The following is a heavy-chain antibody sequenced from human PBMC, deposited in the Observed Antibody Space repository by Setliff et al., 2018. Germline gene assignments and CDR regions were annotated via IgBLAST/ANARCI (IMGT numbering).Heavy chain of an antibody. CDR3: AKDSHEFWSGNYKNWVDP. CDR1: GFTFSDFA. CDR2: IRYDGSSK. Sequence: GGSLRLSCAVSGFTFSDFAMHWVRQAPGKGLEWVAVIRYDGSSKYYGDSVKGRLTISRDNSKNTLYLQMNSLRAEDTAVYYCAKDSHEFWSGNYKNWVDPWGQGTLVTVSS. J-gene: IGHJ5*02. D-gene: IGHD3-3*01. V-gene: IGHV3-30*02.